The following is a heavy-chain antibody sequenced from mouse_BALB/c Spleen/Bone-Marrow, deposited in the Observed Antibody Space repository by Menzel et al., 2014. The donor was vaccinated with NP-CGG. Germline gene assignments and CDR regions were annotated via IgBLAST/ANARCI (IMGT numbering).Heavy chain of an antibody. Sequence: VQLVESGPGLVAPSQSLSITCTVSGFSLTGFGINWLRQPPGKGLEWLGMIWGDGTTDYNSALKSRLSINKDNSKSQVFLKMNSLQAGDTARYYCAREKYGNYDAMDYWGQGTSVTVSS. CDR3: AREKYGNYDAMDY. CDR1: GFSLTGFG. V-gene: IGHV2-6-7*01. J-gene: IGHJ4*01. CDR2: IWGDGTT. D-gene: IGHD2-10*02.